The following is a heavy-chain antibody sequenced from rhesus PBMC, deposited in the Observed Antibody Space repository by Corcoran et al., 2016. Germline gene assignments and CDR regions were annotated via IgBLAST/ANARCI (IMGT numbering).Heavy chain of an antibody. D-gene: IGHD5-24*01. Sequence: QVQLQESGPAVVKPSETLSLTCAVSGGSISSSNWWSWIRQSPGKGLDWFGGIYGSGGSTEYNPSLKSRVTISIDTSKNQFCLKLSSVTAADTAVYYCARVDTAGTGWDYWGQGVLVTVSS. CDR1: GGSISSSNW. CDR3: ARVDTAGTGWDY. V-gene: IGHV4-93*02. CDR2: IYGSGGST. J-gene: IGHJ4*01.